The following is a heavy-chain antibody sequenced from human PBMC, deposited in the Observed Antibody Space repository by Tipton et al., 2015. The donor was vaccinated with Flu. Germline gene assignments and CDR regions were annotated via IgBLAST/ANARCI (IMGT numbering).Heavy chain of an antibody. CDR2: IYSGGST. V-gene: IGHV3-53*01. CDR1: GFTVSTNY. Sequence: SLRLSCAASGFTVSTNYMSWVRQAPGKGLEWVSTIYSGGSTYYADSVKGRFSISRDNSNNTVYLQLNSLRAEDTAVYFCAREIRYSSWTLDYYGMDVWGQGTTVTAS. D-gene: IGHD6-6*01. CDR3: AREIRYSSWTLDYYGMDV. J-gene: IGHJ6*02.